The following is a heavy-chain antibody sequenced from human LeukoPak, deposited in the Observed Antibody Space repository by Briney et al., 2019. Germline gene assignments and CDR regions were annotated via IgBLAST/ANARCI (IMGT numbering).Heavy chain of an antibody. CDR2: ILSDGSKE. D-gene: IGHD1-1*01. CDR1: GFTFSSYG. J-gene: IGHJ3*02. Sequence: GGSLRLSCAASGFTFSSYGMHWVRQAPGRGLEWVAVILSDGSKEFYTDSVKGRFTISRDNSKNTLYLQMNSLRAEDTAVYYCAKDRWATQTTYDAFDIWGQGTMVTVSS. V-gene: IGHV3-33*06. CDR3: AKDRWATQTTYDAFDI.